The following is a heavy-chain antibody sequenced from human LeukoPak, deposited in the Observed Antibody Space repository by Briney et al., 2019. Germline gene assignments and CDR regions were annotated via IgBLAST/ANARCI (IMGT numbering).Heavy chain of an antibody. Sequence: GGSLRLSCAPSGFTFSSYGMHWVRQAPGKGLEWVAFIRYDGTNKYYADSVKGRFTISSDNSKNTLYLQMNSLSTEDTAVYYCAKDRGSSGSYYTFDYWGQGTLVTVSS. CDR3: AKDRGSSGSYYTFDY. CDR1: GFTFSSYG. CDR2: IRYDGTNK. J-gene: IGHJ4*02. D-gene: IGHD3-10*01. V-gene: IGHV3-30*02.